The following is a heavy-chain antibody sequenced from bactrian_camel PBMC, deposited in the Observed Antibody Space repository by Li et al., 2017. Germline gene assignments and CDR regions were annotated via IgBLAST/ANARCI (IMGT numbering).Heavy chain of an antibody. CDR3: AYGPPNPRCSGGYAAPEDDYHD. Sequence: DVQLVESGGGSVQPGGSLRLSCVASKDPIQRHHCIGWFRQAPGKEPEGIAAIRTGDGRTFYTPSARGRFTISRDLAKNTVYLQMNSLKPEDTAMYYCAYGPPNPRCSGGYAAPEDDYHDWGQGTQVTVS. J-gene: IGHJ4*01. CDR2: IRTGDGRT. D-gene: IGHD2*01. V-gene: IGHV3S40*01. CDR1: KDPIQRHHC.